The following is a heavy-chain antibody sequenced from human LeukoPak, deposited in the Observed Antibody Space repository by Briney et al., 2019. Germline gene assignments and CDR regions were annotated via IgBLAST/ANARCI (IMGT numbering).Heavy chain of an antibody. CDR2: IYHSGST. J-gene: IGHJ4*02. Sequence: SETLSLTCTVSGYSIRSGYYWGWIRQPPGKGLEWIGSIYHSGSTYYNPSLKSRVTISVDTSKNQFSLKLSSVTAADTAVYYCARDRGGYQNDYWGQGTLVTVSS. D-gene: IGHD5-18*01. CDR1: GYSIRSGYY. V-gene: IGHV4-38-2*02. CDR3: ARDRGGYQNDY.